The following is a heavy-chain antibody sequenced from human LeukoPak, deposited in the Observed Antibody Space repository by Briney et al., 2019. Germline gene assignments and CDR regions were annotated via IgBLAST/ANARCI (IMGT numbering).Heavy chain of an antibody. V-gene: IGHV4-34*01. CDR3: ARPRRGYSFGCAFDI. CDR1: GGSFSDYY. Sequence: PSETLSLTCAVYGGSFSDYYWNWIRQPPGKGLEWIGEIKYSGSTNYNPSLKSRVTISVDTSKNQFSLKLSSVTAADTAVYYCARPRRGYSFGCAFDIWGQGTMVTVSS. J-gene: IGHJ3*02. D-gene: IGHD5-18*01. CDR2: IKYSGST.